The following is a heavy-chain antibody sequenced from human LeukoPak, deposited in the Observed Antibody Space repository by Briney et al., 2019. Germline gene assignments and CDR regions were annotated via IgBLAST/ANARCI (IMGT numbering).Heavy chain of an antibody. CDR3: ARETEQWLVAFDI. D-gene: IGHD6-19*01. Sequence: SETLSLTCTVSGGSISSYYWSWIRQPPGKGLEWIGYIYYSGSTNYNPSLKSRVTISVDTSKNQFSLKLSSVTAADTAVYYCARETEQWLVAFDIWAKGQWSPSLQ. V-gene: IGHV4-59*01. CDR2: IYYSGST. J-gene: IGHJ3*02. CDR1: GGSISSYY.